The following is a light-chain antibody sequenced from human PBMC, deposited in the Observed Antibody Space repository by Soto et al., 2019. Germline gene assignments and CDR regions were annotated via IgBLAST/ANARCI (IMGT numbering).Light chain of an antibody. CDR2: DVS. CDR1: SSDVGGYNY. V-gene: IGLV2-14*01. CDR3: SSYTSSSTPHVV. J-gene: IGLJ2*01. Sequence: QSVLTQPASVSGSPGQSITISCTGTSSDVGGYNYVSWYQQYPGKAPKLMIYDVSNRPSGVSNRFSGSKSCNTASLTISGLQAEDEAYYYCSSYTSSSTPHVVFGGGTKVTVL.